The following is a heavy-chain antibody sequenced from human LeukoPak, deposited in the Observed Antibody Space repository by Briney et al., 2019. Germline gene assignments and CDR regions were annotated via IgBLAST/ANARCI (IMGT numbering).Heavy chain of an antibody. CDR1: GFTVSSNY. Sequence: GGSLRLSCPASGFTVSSNYMTWVRQAPGKGLEWVSVIYSGDSGGSTYYADSVKGRFTITRDNSKNTLYLQMNSLRVEDTAVYYCATGTRYCSGGSCDTGPYWGQGTLVTVSS. CDR2: IYSGDSGGST. V-gene: IGHV3-53*01. D-gene: IGHD2-15*01. CDR3: ATGTRYCSGGSCDTGPY. J-gene: IGHJ4*02.